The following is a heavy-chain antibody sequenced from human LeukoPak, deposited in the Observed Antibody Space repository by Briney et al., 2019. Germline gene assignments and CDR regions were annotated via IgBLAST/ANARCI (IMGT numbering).Heavy chain of an antibody. CDR2: ISRGGSNI. D-gene: IGHD3-9*01. Sequence: PGGSLRLSCAASGFTLSDFYMSWIRQAPGKGLEWVSSISRGGSNIYYAGSVKGRFTISRDHAKNSLYLQMNSLRAEDAAVYYCARQLYFEGLLDYWGQGTWVTVSS. CDR3: ARQLYFEGLLDY. J-gene: IGHJ4*02. V-gene: IGHV3-11*01. CDR1: GFTLSDFY.